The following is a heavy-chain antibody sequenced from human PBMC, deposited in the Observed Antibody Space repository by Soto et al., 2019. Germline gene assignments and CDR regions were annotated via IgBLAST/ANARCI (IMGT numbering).Heavy chain of an antibody. J-gene: IGHJ4*02. CDR2: VNQDGSEK. CDR3: ARSSPLSRSHLDY. V-gene: IGHV3-7*03. CDR1: GFTFSNHW. Sequence: EVQLVDSGGGLVQPGGSLRLSCAASGFTFSNHWMTWVRQAPGKGLEWVASVNQDGSEKYSVDSAKGRFTISRDNAKNSLYLQMNSLRVEDTALYYCARSSPLSRSHLDYWGQGAVVTVSS.